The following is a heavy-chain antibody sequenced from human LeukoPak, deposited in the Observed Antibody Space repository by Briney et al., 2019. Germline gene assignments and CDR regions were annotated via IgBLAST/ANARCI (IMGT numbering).Heavy chain of an antibody. CDR1: GFSLTTSGMC. V-gene: IGHV2-70*11. D-gene: IGHD1-26*01. J-gene: IGHJ4*02. CDR3: ARMGCGSYPNYFDY. CDR2: IDWDEDK. Sequence: VSGPTLVNPTQTLTLTCTFSGFSLTTSGMCVSWIRQPPGKALEWLARIDWDEDKYYSTSLKTRLTISKDTSENQVVLKMTNMDRVDTATYFCARMGCGSYPNYFDYWGQGILVTVSS.